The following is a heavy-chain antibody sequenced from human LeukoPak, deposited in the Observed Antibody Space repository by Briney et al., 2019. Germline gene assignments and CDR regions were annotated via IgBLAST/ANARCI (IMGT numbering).Heavy chain of an antibody. J-gene: IGHJ4*02. Sequence: GGSLRLSCAASGFTFSSYAMRCVRQTPGKGVEGGFNISISGGSAYFADSVKGRFTIYRDNSENTLYLQMSSLRAEDTAVYYCAKGRDSSGYSNYYFDFWGQGTLVTVSS. D-gene: IGHD3-22*01. CDR2: ISISGGSA. V-gene: IGHV3-23*01. CDR3: AKGRDSSGYSNYYFDF. CDR1: GFTFSSYA.